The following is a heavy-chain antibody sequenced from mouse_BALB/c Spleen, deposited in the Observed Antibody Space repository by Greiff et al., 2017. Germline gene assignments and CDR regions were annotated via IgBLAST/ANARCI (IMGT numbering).Heavy chain of an antibody. D-gene: IGHD2-1*01. Sequence: EVHLVESGGGLVQPGGSRKLSCAASGFTFSSFGMHWVRQAPEKGLEWVAYISSGSSTIYYADTVKGRFTISRDNPKNTLFLQMTSLRSEDTAMYYCARNRGKGAMDYWGQGTSVTVSS. CDR2: ISSGSSTI. V-gene: IGHV5-17*02. CDR3: ARNRGKGAMDY. J-gene: IGHJ4*01. CDR1: GFTFSSFG.